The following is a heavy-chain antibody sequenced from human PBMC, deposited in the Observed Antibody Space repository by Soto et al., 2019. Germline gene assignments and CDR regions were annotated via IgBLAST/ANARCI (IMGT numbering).Heavy chain of an antibody. D-gene: IGHD2-21*02. CDR1: GYTFTSYD. CDR3: ARGGHIAVVTDSFDS. CDR2: IHPSGGGS. Sequence: VKVSCKASGYTFTSYDINWVRQAPGQGLEWMGMIHPSGGGSTYAQKFLGRVTMTMDSSTSTVFMELTSLRSADTAVYYCARGGHIAVVTDSFDSWGQGTLVTVSS. V-gene: IGHV1-46*03. J-gene: IGHJ4*02.